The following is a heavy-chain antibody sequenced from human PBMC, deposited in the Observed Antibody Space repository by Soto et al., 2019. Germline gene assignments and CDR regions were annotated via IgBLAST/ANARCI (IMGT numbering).Heavy chain of an antibody. D-gene: IGHD1-20*01. CDR1: GGTFSSYA. CDR2: IIPIFGTA. Sequence: ASVKVSCKASGGTFSSYAISWVRQAPGQGLEWMEGIIPIFGTANYAQKFQGRVTITADESTSTAYMELSSLRSEDTAVYYCARAPHSRNASPPGIYWGQGTLVTVSS. CDR3: ARAPHSRNASPPGIY. V-gene: IGHV1-69*13. J-gene: IGHJ4*02.